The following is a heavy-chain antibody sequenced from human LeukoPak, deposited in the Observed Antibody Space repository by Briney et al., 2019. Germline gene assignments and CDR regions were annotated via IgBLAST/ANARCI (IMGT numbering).Heavy chain of an antibody. CDR1: GITYRRAW. D-gene: IGHD3-10*01. CDR3: ARVSGPGMNEYYHL. J-gene: IGHJ1*01. CDR2: INDDGSFR. Sequence: GGSLRLFCAASGITYRRAWMHWVRQAPGKGLVWVSRINDDGSFRRYANSVKGRFTISRDNAKNTLFLQMDSLRAEDTAVYYCARVSGPGMNEYYHLWGQGTLVTVSS. V-gene: IGHV3-74*01.